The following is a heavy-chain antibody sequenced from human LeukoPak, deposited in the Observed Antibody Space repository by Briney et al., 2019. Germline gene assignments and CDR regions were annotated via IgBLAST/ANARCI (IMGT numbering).Heavy chain of an antibody. CDR1: GFTFTSSA. V-gene: IGHV1-58*02. CDR2: IVVGSGNT. J-gene: IGHJ4*02. D-gene: IGHD3-22*01. CDR3: AAGGGGYYDSRGYDL. Sequence: SVKVSCKASGFTFTSSAMQWVRQARGQRLEWIGRIVVGSGNTNYAQKFQERVTITRDMSTSTAYMELSSLRSEDTAVYYCAAGGGGYYDSRGYDLWGQGTLVSVSS.